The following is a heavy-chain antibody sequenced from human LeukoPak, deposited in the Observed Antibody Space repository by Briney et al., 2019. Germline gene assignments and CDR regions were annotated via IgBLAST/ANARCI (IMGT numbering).Heavy chain of an antibody. CDR1: GFTSGDYA. Sequence: GGSLRLSCTASGFTSGDYAMSWFRQAPGKGLEWVGFIRSKAYGGTTEYAASVKGRFTISRDDSKSIAYLQMNSLKTEDTAVYYCTRGPSGYFDWLLHFDIWGQGTMVTVSS. CDR2: IRSKAYGGTT. CDR3: TRGPSGYFDWLLHFDI. J-gene: IGHJ3*02. V-gene: IGHV3-49*03. D-gene: IGHD3-9*01.